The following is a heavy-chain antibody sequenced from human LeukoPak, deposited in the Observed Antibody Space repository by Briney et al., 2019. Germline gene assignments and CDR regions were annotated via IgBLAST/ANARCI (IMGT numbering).Heavy chain of an antibody. J-gene: IGHJ5*02. V-gene: IGHV4-39*07. CDR2: IYYSGST. CDR3: ARVVAATLWFDP. CDR1: GGSISSRSYF. Sequence: PSETLSLTCTVSGGSISSRSYFWGWIRQPPGKGLEWIGSIYYSGSTYYNPSLKNRVTISVDTSKNQFSLKLSSVTAADTAVYYCARVVAATLWFDPWGQGTLVTVSS. D-gene: IGHD2-15*01.